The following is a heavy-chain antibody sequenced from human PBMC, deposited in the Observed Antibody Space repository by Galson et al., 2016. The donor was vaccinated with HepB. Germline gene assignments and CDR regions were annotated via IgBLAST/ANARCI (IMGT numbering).Heavy chain of an antibody. J-gene: IGHJ4*02. V-gene: IGHV3-49*04. Sequence: SLRLSCAASGFTFSSYGMHWVRQAPGQGLEWVGFLRSKPYGGTTEYAASVQGRFTISKDDSKTIAYLQLNSLKAEDTAVYYCTRDRGSNNFVPGYYFDYWGQGTLVTVSS. CDR2: LRSKPYGGTT. D-gene: IGHD3-10*02. CDR3: TRDRGSNNFVPGYYFDY. CDR1: GFTFSSYG.